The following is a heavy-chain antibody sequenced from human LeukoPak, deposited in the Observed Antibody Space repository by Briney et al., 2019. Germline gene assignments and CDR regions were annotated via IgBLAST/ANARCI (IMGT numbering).Heavy chain of an antibody. Sequence: SETLSLTCAVYGRSFSGFYWSWIRQPPGKGLEWIGEINHSGSTNYNPSLKSRVTTSVDTSKNQFSVKLRSVTAADTAMYYCARGVIRAVAVLGYWGQGTLVTVSS. CDR3: ARGVIRAVAVLGY. V-gene: IGHV4-34*01. CDR1: GRSFSGFY. J-gene: IGHJ4*02. CDR2: INHSGST. D-gene: IGHD6-19*01.